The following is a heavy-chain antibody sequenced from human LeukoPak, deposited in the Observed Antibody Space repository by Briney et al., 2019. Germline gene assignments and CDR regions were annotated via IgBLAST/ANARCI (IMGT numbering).Heavy chain of an antibody. Sequence: GGSLRLSCAAPGFMFHDYAIHWVRQAPGKGLEWVSLISGDGGSTFYADSVKGRFTISRDNSKNSLYLQMNSLSSDDTALYYCARESESSGWYDYWGQGTLVTVSS. CDR1: GFMFHDYA. J-gene: IGHJ4*02. CDR2: ISGDGGST. V-gene: IGHV3-43*02. CDR3: ARESESSGWYDY. D-gene: IGHD6-19*01.